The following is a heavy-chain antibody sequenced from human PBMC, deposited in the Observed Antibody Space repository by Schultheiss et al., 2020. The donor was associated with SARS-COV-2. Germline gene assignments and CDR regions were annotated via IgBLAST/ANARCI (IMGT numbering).Heavy chain of an antibody. CDR2: ISDSGTTI. CDR1: GFSFSTSE. V-gene: IGHV3-48*03. J-gene: IGHJ4*02. CDR3: AGATVWGLMGKYYFDY. D-gene: IGHD3-10*01. Sequence: GESLKISCAASGFSFSTSEMNWVRQAPGKGLEWVSYISDSGTTIYYAASVKGRVTISRDNAKNSLFLQMNSLRAEDTAVYYCAGATVWGLMGKYYFDYWGQGTLVTVSS.